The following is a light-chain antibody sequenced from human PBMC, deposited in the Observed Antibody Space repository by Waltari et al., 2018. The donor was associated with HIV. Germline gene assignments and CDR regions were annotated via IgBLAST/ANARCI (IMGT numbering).Light chain of an antibody. J-gene: IGKJ2*01. V-gene: IGKV3-20*01. CDR1: QSVSTRN. Sequence: EMVLMQCPGTLPLSPGERATLSCRASQSVSTRNLGWYQQKPGQAPRLLIYGTSSRATGIPDRFSGSGSGTDFTLTISRLEPEDFAVYYCHQYGTSPYTFGQGTKLEIK. CDR2: GTS. CDR3: HQYGTSPYT.